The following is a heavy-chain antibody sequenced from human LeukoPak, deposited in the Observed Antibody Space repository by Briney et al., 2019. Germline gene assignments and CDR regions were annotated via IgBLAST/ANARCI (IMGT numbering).Heavy chain of an antibody. D-gene: IGHD4-17*01. J-gene: IGHJ6*03. CDR2: ISAYNGNT. CDR3: ARVSYGDYAGYYYYMDV. Sequence: ASVKVSCKASGYTFTSYGISWVRQAPGQGLEWMGWISAYNGNTNYAQKLQGRVTTTTDTSTSTAYMELRSLRSDDTAVYYCARVSYGDYAGYYYYMDVWGKGTTVTVSS. CDR1: GYTFTSYG. V-gene: IGHV1-18*01.